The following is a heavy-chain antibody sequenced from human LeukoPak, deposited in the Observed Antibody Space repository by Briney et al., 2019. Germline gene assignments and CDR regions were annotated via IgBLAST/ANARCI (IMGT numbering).Heavy chain of an antibody. CDR2: ISGSGGST. J-gene: IGHJ3*02. V-gene: IGHV3-23*01. CDR1: GFTFSSYA. CDR3: ANLKGYYDILTGSVGAFDI. Sequence: EGSLRLSCAASGFTFSSYAMSWVRQAPGKALECISGISGSGGSTYYADSVKGRFTISRDNSKNTLYLQMNSLRAEDTAVYYCANLKGYYDILTGSVGAFDIWGQGTMVTVSS. D-gene: IGHD3-9*01.